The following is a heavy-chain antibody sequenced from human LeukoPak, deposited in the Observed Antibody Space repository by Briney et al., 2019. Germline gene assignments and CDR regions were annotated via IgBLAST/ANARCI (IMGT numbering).Heavy chain of an antibody. J-gene: IGHJ4*02. V-gene: IGHV3-23*01. CDR1: GFTFSSHA. Sequence: GGSLRLSCAASGFTFSSHAMSWVRQAPGKGLGWVSAATASGGSTYYADSVKGRFTIPRDNSKNTLYLQMNSLRAEDTAVYYCAKTSDWPYHFDYWGQGTLVTVSS. CDR2: ATASGGST. CDR3: AKTSDWPYHFDY. D-gene: IGHD6-19*01.